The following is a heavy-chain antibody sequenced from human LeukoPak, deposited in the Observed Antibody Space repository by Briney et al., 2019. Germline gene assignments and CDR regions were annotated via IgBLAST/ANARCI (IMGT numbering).Heavy chain of an antibody. D-gene: IGHD3-3*01. V-gene: IGHV3-7*01. CDR1: GFTFNSYW. CDR2: IKQDGSEK. Sequence: GGSLRLSCAASGFTFNSYWMNWVRQAPGKGLEWVANIKQDGSEKYYVDSVKGRFTISRGNAKNTLYLQMNSLSVEDTALYYCASSPVGLWSGDHYGMDIWGQGTTVTVSS. J-gene: IGHJ6*02. CDR3: ASSPVGLWSGDHYGMDI.